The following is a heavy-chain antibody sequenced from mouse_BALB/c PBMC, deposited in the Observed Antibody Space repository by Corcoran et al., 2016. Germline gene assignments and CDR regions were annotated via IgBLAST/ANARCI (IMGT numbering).Heavy chain of an antibody. D-gene: IGHD2-1*01. Sequence: QIQLVQSGPELKKPGETVKISCKASGYTFTNYGMNWVKQAPGKGLKWMGWINTYTGEPTYADDFKGRFAFSLETSASTAYLQINNLKNEDTATYFCARGMDGNYDYYAMDYWGQGTSVTVSS. CDR3: ARGMDGNYDYYAMDY. V-gene: IGHV9-3-1*01. J-gene: IGHJ4*01. CDR2: INTYTGEP. CDR1: GYTFTNYG.